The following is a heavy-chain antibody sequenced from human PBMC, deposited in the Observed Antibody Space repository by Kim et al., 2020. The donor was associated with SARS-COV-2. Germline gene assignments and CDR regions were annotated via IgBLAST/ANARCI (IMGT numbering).Heavy chain of an antibody. CDR1: GFTFSNYA. Sequence: WGSLRLSCAASGFTFSNYAMSWVRQAPGKGLEWVSGISGSGSSTYYADSVKGRFTVSRDNSKNTLYLQMNSLRAEDTAVYYCAKDSSSGEGDYFDYWGQGTLVTVSS. CDR3: AKDSSSGEGDYFDY. CDR2: ISGSGSST. J-gene: IGHJ4*02. D-gene: IGHD6-13*01. V-gene: IGHV3-23*01.